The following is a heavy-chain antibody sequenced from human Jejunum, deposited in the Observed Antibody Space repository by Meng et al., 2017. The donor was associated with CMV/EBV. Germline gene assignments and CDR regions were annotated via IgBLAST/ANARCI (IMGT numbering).Heavy chain of an antibody. CDR3: ARRRDYFDS. J-gene: IGHJ4*02. V-gene: IGHV3-11*01. CDR2: ISSSGTTT. Sequence: CAAAGFAVSEDGMNWIRQAPGKGMEWLSYISSSGTTTYYVNSVRGRFTISRDNAKNSLYLQMSSLRGEDTAVYYCARRRDYFDSWGQGTRVTVSS. CDR1: GFAVSEDG.